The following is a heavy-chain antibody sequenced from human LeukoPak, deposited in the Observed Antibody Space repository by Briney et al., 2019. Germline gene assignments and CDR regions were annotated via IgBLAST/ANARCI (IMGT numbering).Heavy chain of an antibody. J-gene: IGHJ3*02. CDR1: GGSLSGYY. Sequence: PSETLSLTCAVYGGSLSGYYWSWIRQPPGKGLEWIGEINHSGSTNYNPSLKSRVTISVDTSKNQFSLKLSSVTAADTAVYYCASDQLYYYDSSGYYKDAFDIWGQGTMVTVSS. CDR2: INHSGST. V-gene: IGHV4-34*01. D-gene: IGHD3-22*01. CDR3: ASDQLYYYDSSGYYKDAFDI.